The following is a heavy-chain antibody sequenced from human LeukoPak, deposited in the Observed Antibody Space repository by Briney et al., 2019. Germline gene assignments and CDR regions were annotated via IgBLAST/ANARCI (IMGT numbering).Heavy chain of an antibody. Sequence: KTGGSLRLSCAASGFTFSGYAMNWVRQAPGKGLECATFISYNGNNRYYADSVKGRFTISRDNSKNTLSLQMDSLRDEDSGVYYCARWTGADFSGYYDYWGQGTLVTVSS. D-gene: IGHD3-22*01. CDR3: ARWTGADFSGYYDY. CDR2: ISYNGNNR. J-gene: IGHJ4*02. V-gene: IGHV3-33*08. CDR1: GFTFSGYA.